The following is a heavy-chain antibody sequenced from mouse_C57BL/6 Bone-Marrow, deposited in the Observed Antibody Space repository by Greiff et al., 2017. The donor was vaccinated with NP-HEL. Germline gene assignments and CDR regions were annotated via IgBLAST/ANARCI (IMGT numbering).Heavy chain of an antibody. CDR1: GYTFTSYW. CDR2: INPYNGGT. J-gene: IGHJ1*03. V-gene: IGHV1-53*01. Sequence: QVQLQQPGAELVKPGASVKVSCKASGYTFTSYWMHWVKQRPGQGLEWIGVINPYNGGTSYNQKFKGKATLTVDKSSSTAYMELNSLTSEDSAVYYCARDYGSSYWYFDVWGTGTTVTVSS. CDR3: ARDYGSSYWYFDV. D-gene: IGHD1-1*01.